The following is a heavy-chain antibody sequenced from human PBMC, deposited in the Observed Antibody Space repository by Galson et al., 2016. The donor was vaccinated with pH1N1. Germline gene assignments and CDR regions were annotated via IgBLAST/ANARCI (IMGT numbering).Heavy chain of an antibody. CDR3: AREDYYDTDLSDWYFDL. J-gene: IGHJ2*01. V-gene: IGHV1-69*13. CDR1: GVVFHSYV. Sequence: SVKVSCKASGVVFHSYVISWVRQVPGHGLEWMGEISLIFGTTKYSENFQGRVTITADESTTTAYMELSSLRSEDTAMYYCAREDYYDTDLSDWYFDLWGRGTLLTVSS. CDR2: ISLIFGTT. D-gene: IGHD3-22*01.